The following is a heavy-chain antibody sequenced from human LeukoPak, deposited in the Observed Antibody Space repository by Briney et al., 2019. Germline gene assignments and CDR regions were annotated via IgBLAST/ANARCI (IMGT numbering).Heavy chain of an antibody. V-gene: IGHV4-4*02. J-gene: IGHJ6*03. D-gene: IGHD2-15*01. Sequence: SETLSLTCAVSGDSIITSHWWSWVRQPPGKGLEWIGEIYHIGTTNYNPSLKSRVTISVDTSKNQFSLKLSSVTAADTAVYYCARGGYCSGGSCYSPGNYYYYMDVWGKGTTVTVSS. CDR1: GDSIITSHW. CDR2: IYHIGTT. CDR3: ARGGYCSGGSCYSPGNYYYYMDV.